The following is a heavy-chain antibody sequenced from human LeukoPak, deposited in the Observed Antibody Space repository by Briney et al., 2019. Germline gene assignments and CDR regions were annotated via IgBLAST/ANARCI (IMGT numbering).Heavy chain of an antibody. D-gene: IGHD1-26*01. CDR1: GGSFSGYY. V-gene: IGHV4-34*01. J-gene: IGHJ6*02. Sequence: SETLSLTCAVYGGSFSGYYWSWIRQPPGKGLEWIGEINHSGSTNYNPSLKSRVTISVDTSKNQFSLKLSSVTAADTAVYYCAREYSPDGMDVWAKGPRSPSP. CDR2: INHSGST. CDR3: AREYSPDGMDV.